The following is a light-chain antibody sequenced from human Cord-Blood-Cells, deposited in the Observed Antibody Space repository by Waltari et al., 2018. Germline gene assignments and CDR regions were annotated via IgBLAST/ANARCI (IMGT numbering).Light chain of an antibody. CDR3: QQYGSF. CDR2: GAS. Sequence: EIVLTQSPGTLSLSPGERATLACRASQSVSSSYLAWYQQKPGQAPRRLIYGASSRATSIPDRVSGSGSGTDFTLTISRLEPEDFAVYYCQQYGSFFGPGTKVDIK. J-gene: IGKJ3*01. CDR1: QSVSSSY. V-gene: IGKV3-20*01.